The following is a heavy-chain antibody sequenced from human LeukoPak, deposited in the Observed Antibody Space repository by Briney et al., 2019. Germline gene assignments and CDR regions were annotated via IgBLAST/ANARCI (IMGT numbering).Heavy chain of an antibody. D-gene: IGHD6-19*01. CDR2: INPNSGGK. CDR1: GGTFSSYA. Sequence: ASMKVSCKASGGTFSSYAISWVRQPPGEGLERMGLINPNSGGKNFAQKFQGRVTMTRDTSISTAYMELRRMRSDDTAVYYCARNKALAGDGAFDYWGQGTLVTVSS. J-gene: IGHJ4*02. CDR3: ARNKALAGDGAFDY. V-gene: IGHV1-2*02.